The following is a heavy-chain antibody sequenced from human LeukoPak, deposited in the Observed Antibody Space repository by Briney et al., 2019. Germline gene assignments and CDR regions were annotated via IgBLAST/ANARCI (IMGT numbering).Heavy chain of an antibody. D-gene: IGHD6-19*01. J-gene: IGHJ4*02. CDR2: IYYGGST. V-gene: IGHV4-59*01. Sequence: PSETLSLTCTVSGGSISSYYWSWIRQPPGKGLEWIGYIYYGGSTNYNPSLKSRVTISVDTSKNQFSLKLSSVTAADTAVYYCARNRGRKAVAAADYWGQGTLVTVSS. CDR1: GGSISSYY. CDR3: ARNRGRKAVAAADY.